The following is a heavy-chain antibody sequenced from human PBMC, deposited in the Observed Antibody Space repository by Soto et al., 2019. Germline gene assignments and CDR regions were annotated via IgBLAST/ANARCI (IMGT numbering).Heavy chain of an antibody. J-gene: IGHJ5*02. V-gene: IGHV4-39*01. CDR1: GGSISSSSYY. CDR3: ARHGYYHILTGYLHWWFDP. D-gene: IGHD3-9*01. Sequence: PSETLSLTCTVSGGSISSSSYYWGWIRQPPGKGLEWIGSIYYSGSTYYNPSLKSRVTISVDTSKNQFSLKLSSVTAADTAVYYCARHGYYHILTGYLHWWFDPWGQGTLVTVSS. CDR2: IYYSGST.